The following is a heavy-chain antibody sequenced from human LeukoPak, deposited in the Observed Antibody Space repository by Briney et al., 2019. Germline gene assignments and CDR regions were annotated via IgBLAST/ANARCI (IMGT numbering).Heavy chain of an antibody. V-gene: IGHV3-23*01. CDR2: ISGSGAST. Sequence: GGSLRLSCAASGFTFSSYAMSWVRQAPGKGLEWVSVISGSGASTFYADSVKGRFSISRNNSKNTLYLQMNSLRAEDTAVYYCAKDPSGASIVRYFDYWGQGTLVIVSS. J-gene: IGHJ4*02. CDR1: GFTFSSYA. CDR3: AKDPSGASIVRYFDY. D-gene: IGHD3-16*02.